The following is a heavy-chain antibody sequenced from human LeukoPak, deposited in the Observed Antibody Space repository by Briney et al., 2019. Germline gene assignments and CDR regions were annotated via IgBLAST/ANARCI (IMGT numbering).Heavy chain of an antibody. D-gene: IGHD3-9*01. J-gene: IGHJ5*02. CDR1: GGSFSGYY. V-gene: IGHV4-34*01. CDR2: INHSGST. CDR3: ASRYYDILTGSTNNWFDP. Sequence: PSETLSLTCAVYGGSFSGYYWSWIRQPPGKGLEWIGEINHSGSTNYNPSLKSRVTISVDTSKNQFSLKLSSVTAADTAVYYCASRYYDILTGSTNNWFDPWGQGTLVTVS.